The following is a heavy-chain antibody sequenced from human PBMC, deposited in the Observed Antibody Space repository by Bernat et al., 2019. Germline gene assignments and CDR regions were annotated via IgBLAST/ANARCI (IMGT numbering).Heavy chain of an antibody. Sequence: QLQLQESGPGLVKPSETLSLTCTVSGGSISSSSYYWGWIRQPPGKGLEWIGSIYYSGSTYYNPSLKSRVTISVDTSKNQFSMKLSSVTAADTAVYYCARRDCRCGSCLAGVGAFDIWGQGTMVTVSS. CDR1: GGSISSSSYY. J-gene: IGHJ3*02. V-gene: IGHV4-39*01. CDR2: IYYSGST. D-gene: IGHD2-15*01. CDR3: ARRDCRCGSCLAGVGAFDI.